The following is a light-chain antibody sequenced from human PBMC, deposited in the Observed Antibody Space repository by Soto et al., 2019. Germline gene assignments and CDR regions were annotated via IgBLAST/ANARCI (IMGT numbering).Light chain of an antibody. CDR3: QQRSSWPRMYT. CDR2: DVS. Sequence: SVLTQSPATLSLSPGERATLSCRASQSDGNYIAWYQQKPGQPLRLLIYDVSNRATGVPARFSGSGSGTDFTLTISSLEPEDFGVYHCQQRSSWPRMYTFGQGTKLEI. CDR1: QSDGNY. J-gene: IGKJ2*01. V-gene: IGKV3-11*01.